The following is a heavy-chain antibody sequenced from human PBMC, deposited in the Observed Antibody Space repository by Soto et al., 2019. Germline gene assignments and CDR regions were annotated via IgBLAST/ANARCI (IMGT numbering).Heavy chain of an antibody. CDR2: ISSTGSGT. CDR1: GFTFSSYE. V-gene: IGHV3-48*03. CDR3: VRDLHEPLATDALRVAN. Sequence: EMQLVESGGGLVQPGGSLRLSCAASGFTFSSYEMHWVRQAPGKGLEWISYISSTGSGTLYADSVRGRFTMSRDNTKNSVSLQMSSLRAEHTAVYYCVRDLHEPLATDALRVANWGQGTQVTVSS. J-gene: IGHJ4*02. D-gene: IGHD2-8*02.